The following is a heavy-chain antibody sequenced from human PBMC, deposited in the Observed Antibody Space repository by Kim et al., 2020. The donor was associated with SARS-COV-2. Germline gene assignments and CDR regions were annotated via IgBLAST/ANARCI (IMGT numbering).Heavy chain of an antibody. CDR3: AKDHPSSGWPTFDS. J-gene: IGHJ4*02. V-gene: IGHV3-23*05. D-gene: IGHD3-22*01. Sequence: GGSLRLSCAASGFTFSRRAMSWVRQVPGKGLEWIASVNNNNNPYYADSVKGRFTVSRDNTKDTFYLQMNSLRVDDTALYYFAKDHPSSGWPTFDSWGQGT. CDR2: VNNNNNP. CDR1: GFTFSRRA.